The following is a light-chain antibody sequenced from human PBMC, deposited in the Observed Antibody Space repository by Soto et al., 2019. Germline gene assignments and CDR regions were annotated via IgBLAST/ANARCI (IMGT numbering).Light chain of an antibody. CDR2: GNR. CDR3: QSYDISLSGVV. J-gene: IGLJ2*01. CDR1: SSNIGAGYN. V-gene: IGLV1-40*01. Sequence: QSVLTQPPSVSGAPGQMVTISCTGSSSNIGAGYNVHWYQHLPGTAPKVLIYGNRHRPSGVPDRFSGSKSGTSASLAITGLQADDEADYYCQSYDISLSGVVFGGGTKVTVL.